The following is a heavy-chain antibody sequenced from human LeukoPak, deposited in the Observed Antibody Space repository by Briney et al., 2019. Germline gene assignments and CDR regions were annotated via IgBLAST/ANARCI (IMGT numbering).Heavy chain of an antibody. CDR3: ARLTHPVAEGSGRGFGNLDV. Sequence: SETLSLTCSLSGASITNFYWTWLRQPPGMALEYIGYIYDSETANYNPSLKGRVTISIDTSKTQFSLKLTSVTASDTAIYFCARLTHPVAEGSGRGFGNLDVWGQGTMVTVSS. D-gene: IGHD6-19*01. V-gene: IGHV4-59*01. CDR2: IYDSETA. CDR1: GASITNFY. J-gene: IGHJ3*01.